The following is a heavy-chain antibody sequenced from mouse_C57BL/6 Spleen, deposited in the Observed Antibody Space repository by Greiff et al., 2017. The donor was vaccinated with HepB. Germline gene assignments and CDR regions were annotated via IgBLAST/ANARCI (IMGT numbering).Heavy chain of an antibody. CDR3: ASGHPIYDGYSPFAY. J-gene: IGHJ3*01. CDR2: IWGVGST. Sequence: QVQLKESGPGLVAPSQSLSITCTVSGFSLTSYGVDWVRQSPGKGLEWLGVIWGVGSTNYNSALKSRLSISKDNSKSQVFLKMNSLQTDDTAMYYCASGHPIYDGYSPFAYWGQGTLVTVSA. CDR1: GFSLTSYG. V-gene: IGHV2-6*01. D-gene: IGHD2-3*01.